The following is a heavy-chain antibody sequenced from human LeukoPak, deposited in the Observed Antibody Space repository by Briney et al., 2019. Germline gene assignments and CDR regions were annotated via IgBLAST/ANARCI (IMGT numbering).Heavy chain of an antibody. CDR2: IYYSGST. CDR1: GGSISSSSYY. Sequence: SETLSLTCTVSGGSISSSSYYWGWIRQPPGKGLEWIGSIYYSGSTYYNPSLKSRVTISVDTSKNQFSLKLSSVTAADTAVYYCARVRMGRYMDVWGKGTTVTVSS. J-gene: IGHJ6*03. CDR3: ARVRMGRYMDV. D-gene: IGHD2-8*01. V-gene: IGHV4-39*01.